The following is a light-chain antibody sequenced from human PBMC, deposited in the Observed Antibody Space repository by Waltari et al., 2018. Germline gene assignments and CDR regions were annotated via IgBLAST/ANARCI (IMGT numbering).Light chain of an antibody. CDR3: GTWDSSLSGAV. CDR1: HPNIWNNY. V-gene: IGLV1-51*02. CDR2: EVS. J-gene: IGLJ7*01. Sequence: QSVLTQPPSVSAAPGQRVTIPCSGGHPNIWNNYFPWYRQFPGTAPKLPIHEVSDRPSGVPGRFSGSKSGTSATLDITGLQAGDEADYYCGTWDSSLSGAVFGGGTHLTVL.